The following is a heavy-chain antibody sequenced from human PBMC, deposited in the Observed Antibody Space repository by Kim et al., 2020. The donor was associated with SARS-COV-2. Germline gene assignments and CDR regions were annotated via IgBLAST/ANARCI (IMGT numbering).Heavy chain of an antibody. CDR1: GFTFGNHA. CDR3: AKDRAPFCSGNSCYLFDS. V-gene: IGHV3-23*01. Sequence: GGSLRLSCAGSGFTFGNHAMSWVRQAPGKGLEWVSAISANIGSTYYADSVKGRFTISRVNSKNTLYLQMNSLRAEDTAVYFCAKDRAPFCSGNSCYLFDSWGQGTLVTVSS. J-gene: IGHJ4*02. CDR2: ISANIGST. D-gene: IGHD2-15*01.